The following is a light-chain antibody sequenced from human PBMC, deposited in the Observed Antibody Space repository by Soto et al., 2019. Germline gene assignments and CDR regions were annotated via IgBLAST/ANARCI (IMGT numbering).Light chain of an antibody. V-gene: IGLV2-8*01. Sequence: QSVLTQPPSASGSPGQSVTISCIGTSSDVGGYNYVSWYQQPPGKAPKLMIYEVTKRPSGVPDRFSGSKSGNTASLTVSGLQPEDETDYYCASYAGGNNFYVFGTGTKLTVL. CDR2: EVT. CDR3: ASYAGGNNFYV. J-gene: IGLJ1*01. CDR1: SSDVGGYNY.